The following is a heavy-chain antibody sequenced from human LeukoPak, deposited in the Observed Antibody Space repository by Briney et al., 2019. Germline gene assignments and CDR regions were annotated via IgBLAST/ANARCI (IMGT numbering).Heavy chain of an antibody. Sequence: SETLSLTCTVSGGSISSSSYYWGWIRQPPGKGLEWIGSIYYSGSTYYNPSLKSRVTISVDTSKNQFSLKLSSVTAADTAVYYCARETPRVTIFAHFDYWGQGTLVTVSS. D-gene: IGHD3-3*01. CDR1: GGSISSSSYY. V-gene: IGHV4-39*07. J-gene: IGHJ4*02. CDR3: ARETPRVTIFAHFDY. CDR2: IYYSGST.